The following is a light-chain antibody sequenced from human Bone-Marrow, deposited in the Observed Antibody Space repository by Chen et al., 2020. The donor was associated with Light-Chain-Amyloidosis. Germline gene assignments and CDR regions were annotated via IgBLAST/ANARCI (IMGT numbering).Light chain of an antibody. Sequence: QSALTQPASVSGSPGQSITISCTGTSSDVGGDNHVSWYQQHPDKAPKLMIYEVTNRPSWVPDRFSSSKSDNTASLTISGLQTEDEADFCSSYTITNTLVFGSGTRVTVL. CDR3: SSYTITNTLV. CDR2: EVT. V-gene: IGLV2-14*01. CDR1: SSDVGGDNH. J-gene: IGLJ1*01.